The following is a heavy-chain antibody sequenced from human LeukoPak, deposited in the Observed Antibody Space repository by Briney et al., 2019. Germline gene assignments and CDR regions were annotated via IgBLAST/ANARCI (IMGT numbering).Heavy chain of an antibody. CDR1: GFTFSSYA. CDR3: AKVLYISGWSDAFDI. J-gene: IGHJ3*02. V-gene: IGHV3-23*01. Sequence: GGSLRLSCAASGFTFSSYAMSWDRQAPGKGLEWVSAISGSGGITYYADSAKGRFTISRDNSKNTLYLQMNSLRAEDTAVYYCAKVLYISGWSDAFDIWGQRTMVIVSS. D-gene: IGHD6-19*01. CDR2: ISGSGGIT.